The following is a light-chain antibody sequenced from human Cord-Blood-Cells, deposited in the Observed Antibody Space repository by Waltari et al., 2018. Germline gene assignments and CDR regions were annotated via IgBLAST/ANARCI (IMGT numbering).Light chain of an antibody. CDR1: SSAVGGYNH. CDR2: DVS. V-gene: IGLV2-11*01. J-gene: IGLJ2*01. CDR3: CSYAGSVV. Sequence: QSALTQPRPVSASPGPSVTITCTGTSSAVGGYNHVSCYQQHPGKAPKLMIYDVSKRPSGVPDRFSGSKSGNTASLTISGLQAEDEADYYCCSYAGSVVFGGGTKLTVL.